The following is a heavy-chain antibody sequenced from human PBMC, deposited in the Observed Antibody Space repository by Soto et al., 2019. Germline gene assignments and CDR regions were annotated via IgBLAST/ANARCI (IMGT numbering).Heavy chain of an antibody. CDR1: GGSFGKSA. CDR2: FIPVYRTL. D-gene: IGHD3-3*01. V-gene: IGHV1-69*13. CDR3: ATGVIWIGYFTVDS. Sequence: SVKVSCKASGGSFGKSAINWVRQTPGQGLEWLGGFIPVYRTLNYAQKFQGRVTITADESTGTAYMTLSSLASGDTAVYYCATGVIWIGYFTVDSWGQGTRVTVSS. J-gene: IGHJ4*02.